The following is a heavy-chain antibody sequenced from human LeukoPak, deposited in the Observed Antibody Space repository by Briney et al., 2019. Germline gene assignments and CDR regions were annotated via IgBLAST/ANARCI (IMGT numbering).Heavy chain of an antibody. Sequence: GGSLRLSCAASGFTFSSYAMHWVRQAPGKGLEWVAVISYDGSNKYYADSVKGRFTISRDNSKNTLYLQMNSLRAEDTAVYYCARDSGSSPDAFDIWGQGTMVTVSS. CDR1: GFTFSSYA. J-gene: IGHJ3*02. CDR3: ARDSGSSPDAFDI. D-gene: IGHD3-10*01. V-gene: IGHV3-30-3*01. CDR2: ISYDGSNK.